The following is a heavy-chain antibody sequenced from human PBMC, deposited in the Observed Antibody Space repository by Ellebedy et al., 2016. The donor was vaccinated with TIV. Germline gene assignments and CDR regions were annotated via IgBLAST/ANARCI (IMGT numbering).Heavy chain of an antibody. V-gene: IGHV3-30*04. D-gene: IGHD5-24*01. CDR2: ISYDGSNK. CDR1: GFTFSSYA. CDR3: ARDQWLRRAYYFDY. Sequence: GESLKISCAASGFTFSSYAMHWVRQAPGKGLEWVAVISYDGSNKYYADSGKGRFTISRDNSKNALSLQMNSLGDEDTSVYYCARDQWLRRAYYFDYWGQGTLVTVSS. J-gene: IGHJ4*02.